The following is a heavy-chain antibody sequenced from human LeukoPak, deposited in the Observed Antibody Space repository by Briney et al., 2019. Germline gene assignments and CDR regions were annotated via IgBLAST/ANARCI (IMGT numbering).Heavy chain of an antibody. CDR1: GYTFTGYY. Sequence: GASVKVSCKASGYTFTGYYMHWVRQAPGQGLEWMGWINPNSGGTNYAQKFQGRVTMTRDTSISTAYMELSRLRSDDTAVYYCATRGAYSSGWYEDYWGQGTLVTVSS. V-gene: IGHV1-2*02. J-gene: IGHJ4*02. CDR2: INPNSGGT. D-gene: IGHD6-19*01. CDR3: ATRGAYSSGWYEDY.